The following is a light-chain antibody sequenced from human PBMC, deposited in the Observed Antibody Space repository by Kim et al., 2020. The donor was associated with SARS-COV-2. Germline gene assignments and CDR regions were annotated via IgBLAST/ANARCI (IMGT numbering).Light chain of an antibody. Sequence: SSELPQDPAISVALGQTVRITCQGESLRKSFVSWYQKKPGQAPKLVIYGRFVRPSGIPDRFSGSAAGDTASLTITGAQAEDDADYYCNSRDRRATSWVFGGGTKVTVL. J-gene: IGLJ3*02. CDR3: NSRDRRATSWV. CDR1: SLRKSF. CDR2: GRF. V-gene: IGLV3-19*01.